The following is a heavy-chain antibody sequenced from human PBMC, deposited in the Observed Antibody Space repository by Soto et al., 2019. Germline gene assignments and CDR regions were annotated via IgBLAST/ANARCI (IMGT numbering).Heavy chain of an antibody. CDR3: ARGEYYGSGSYYLDAFNM. J-gene: IGHJ3*02. D-gene: IGHD3-10*01. V-gene: IGHV1-69*01. Sequence: QXQLVQSGAEVKKPGSSVKVSCKASGGTFNKYAISWVRQAPRQWLEWMGGIILISGITNYAQKFQGRVTMTADESSSTANMELRSLRSEDTAVYYCARGEYYGSGSYYLDAFNMWGQGTMVTVSS. CDR2: IILISGIT. CDR1: GGTFNKYA.